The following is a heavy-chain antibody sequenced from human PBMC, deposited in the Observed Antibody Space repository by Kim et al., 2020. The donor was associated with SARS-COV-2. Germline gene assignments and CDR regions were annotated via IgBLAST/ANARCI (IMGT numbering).Heavy chain of an antibody. V-gene: IGHV3-23*01. Sequence: GGSLRLSCAVSGFTFSNYAMAWVRQAPGKGLEWVSVISGGGDAIHYADSVKGRFTISRDNSKNTLYLQMNSLRVDDTAVYYCAIRYRSSWSYFDYWGQGT. CDR2: ISGGGDAI. CDR3: AIRYRSSWSYFDY. J-gene: IGHJ4*02. CDR1: GFTFSNYA. D-gene: IGHD6-13*01.